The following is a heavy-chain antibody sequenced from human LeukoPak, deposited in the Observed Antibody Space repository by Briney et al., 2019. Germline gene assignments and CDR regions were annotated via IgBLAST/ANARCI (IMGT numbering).Heavy chain of an antibody. CDR1: GGSFSGYY. CDR3: ARGGRLELPTY. Sequence: SESLSLTCAVYGGSFSGYYWSWVRQPPGKGLEWIGEINQSGSTNYNPSLKSRVTISVDTSKNQFSLKLSSVTAADTAVYYCARGGRLELPTYWGQGTLVTVSS. CDR2: INQSGST. J-gene: IGHJ4*02. D-gene: IGHD1-7*01. V-gene: IGHV4-34*01.